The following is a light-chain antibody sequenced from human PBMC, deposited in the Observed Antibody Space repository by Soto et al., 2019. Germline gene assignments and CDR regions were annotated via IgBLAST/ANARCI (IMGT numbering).Light chain of an antibody. CDR2: GAS. V-gene: IGKV3-15*01. J-gene: IGKJ1*01. CDR3: QQYNNWPPWT. CDR1: QSVSSN. Sequence: EIVMTQSPATLSVSPGERATLSCRASQSVSSNLAWYQQKPGQAPRLLIYGASTRATGIPARFSGSRSGTEFKLNISRLQSEDFAVYCCQQYNNWPPWTFGQGTNVEIQ.